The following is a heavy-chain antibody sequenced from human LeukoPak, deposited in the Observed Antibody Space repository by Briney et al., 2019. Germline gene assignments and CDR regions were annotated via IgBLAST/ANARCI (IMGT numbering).Heavy chain of an antibody. V-gene: IGHV4-31*03. CDR1: GVTISSGGYY. CDR2: IYYSGSS. CDR3: ARVHQATTNYFDY. J-gene: IGHJ4*02. Sequence: SETLSLTCTVSGVTISSGGYYWSCIRQHPGKGREWIGYIYYSGSSYYNPSIKSRVTISLDTSKNQFSLKLSSVTAADTAVYNCARVHQATTNYFDYWGQGTLVTVSS. D-gene: IGHD4-17*01.